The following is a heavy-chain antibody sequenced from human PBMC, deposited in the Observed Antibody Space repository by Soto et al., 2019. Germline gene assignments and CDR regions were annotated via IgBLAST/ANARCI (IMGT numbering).Heavy chain of an antibody. D-gene: IGHD6-13*01. Sequence: EVQLVESGGGLVQPGGSLRLSCAASGFTFSSYDMHWVRQATGKGLEWVSAIGTAGDTYYPGSVKGRFTISRENAKNSLYLQINSLRAGDTAVYYCARDPVYSSYFDYWGQGTLVTVSS. CDR3: ARDPVYSSYFDY. V-gene: IGHV3-13*04. CDR1: GFTFSSYD. J-gene: IGHJ4*02. CDR2: IGTAGDT.